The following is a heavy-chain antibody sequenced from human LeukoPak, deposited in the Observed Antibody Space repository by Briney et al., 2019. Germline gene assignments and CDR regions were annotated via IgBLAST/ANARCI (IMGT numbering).Heavy chain of an antibody. CDR3: ARGRYRYSYDY. CDR1: GYIFTDHF. D-gene: IGHD1-26*01. V-gene: IGHV1-2*02. CDR2: IRPTDGDT. J-gene: IGHJ4*02. Sequence: ASVRVSCKASGYIFTDHFFHWVRQAPGQAIEWMGWIRPTDGDTKVAQKFHGRVTLPRDTSISTVYMEMSGLRFDDTAMYYCARGRYRYSYDYWGQGTLVTVSS.